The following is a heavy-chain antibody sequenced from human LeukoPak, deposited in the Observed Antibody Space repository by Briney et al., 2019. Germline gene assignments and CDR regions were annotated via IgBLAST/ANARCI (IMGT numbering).Heavy chain of an antibody. J-gene: IGHJ5*02. D-gene: IGHD2-15*01. V-gene: IGHV1-2*02. CDR2: INPNSGGT. CDR1: GYTFTGYY. Sequence: ASVTVSCTASGYTFTGYYMHWVRQAPGQGLEWMGWINPNSGGTNYAQKFQGRVTMTRDTSISTAYMELSRLRSDDTAVYYCARAPAQNNWFDPWGQGTLVTVSS. CDR3: ARAPAQNNWFDP.